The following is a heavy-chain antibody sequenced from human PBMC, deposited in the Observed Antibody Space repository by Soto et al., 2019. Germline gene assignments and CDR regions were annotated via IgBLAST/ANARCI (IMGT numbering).Heavy chain of an antibody. CDR1: GFTFSNAW. J-gene: IGHJ5*02. D-gene: IGHD4-17*01. CDR2: IKSKTDGGTT. V-gene: IGHV3-15*01. Sequence: PGGSLRLSCAASGFTFSNAWMSWVRQAPGKGLEWVGRIKSKTDGGTTDYAAPVKGRFTISRDDSKNTLYLQMNSLKTEDTVVYYCTTEEGDYGGFDPWGQGTLVTVSS. CDR3: TTEEGDYGGFDP.